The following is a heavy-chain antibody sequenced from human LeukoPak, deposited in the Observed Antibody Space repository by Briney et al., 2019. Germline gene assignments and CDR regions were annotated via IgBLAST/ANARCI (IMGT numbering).Heavy chain of an antibody. CDR3: ARAGHYEDIVEVPAASAYFDY. CDR2: IYHSGST. J-gene: IGHJ4*02. V-gene: IGHV4-38-2*02. CDR1: GYSISSGYY. D-gene: IGHD2-2*01. Sequence: SETLSLTCTVSGYSISSGYYWGWIRQPPGKGLEWIGSIYHSGSTYYNPSLKSRVTISVDRSKNQFSLKLSSVTAADTAVYYCARAGHYEDIVEVPAASAYFDYWGQGTLVTVSS.